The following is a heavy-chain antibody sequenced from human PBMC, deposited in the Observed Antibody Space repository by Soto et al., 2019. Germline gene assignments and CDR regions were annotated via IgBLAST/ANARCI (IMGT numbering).Heavy chain of an antibody. D-gene: IGHD3-22*01. CDR1: CYTFTSYG. V-gene: IGHV1-18*01. CDR2: ISAYNGNT. J-gene: IGHJ4*02. CDR3: ARHLATNYYDSSGYYYY. Sequence: SDKVSFKDSCYTFTSYGISWVRQAPVQGLEWMGWISAYNGNTNYAQKLQGRVTMTTDTSTSTAYMELRSLRSDDTAVYYCARHLATNYYDSSGYYYYWGQGTLVTVYS.